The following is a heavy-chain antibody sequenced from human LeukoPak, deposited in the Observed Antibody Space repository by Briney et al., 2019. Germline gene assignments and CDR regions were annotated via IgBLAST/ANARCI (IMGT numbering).Heavy chain of an antibody. CDR1: GYTLTSYA. CDR2: IDAGNGKT. Sequence: GASVKVSCKASGYTLTSYAIHWVRQAPGQRLEWMGWIDAGNGKTQYSQHFQGRVTPTRDTSATTAYMDLSSLISEDTAVYYCARARWASTTTTYYLDHWGQGTLVTVSS. D-gene: IGHD4-17*01. J-gene: IGHJ4*02. CDR3: ARARWASTTTTYYLDH. V-gene: IGHV1-3*01.